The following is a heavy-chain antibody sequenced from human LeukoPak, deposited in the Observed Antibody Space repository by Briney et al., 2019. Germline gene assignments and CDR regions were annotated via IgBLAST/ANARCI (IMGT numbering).Heavy chain of an antibody. V-gene: IGHV3-23*01. CDR3: AKDGSSGIAATVDAFDI. J-gene: IGHJ3*02. Sequence: PGGSLRLSCAASGFTFNTYAMSWVRQAPGKGLEWVSAISGGGATSYYADSVEGRFTISRDNSKNTLYLQMNSLRAEDTAIYYCAKDGSSGIAATVDAFDIWGQGTMVTVSS. CDR1: GFTFNTYA. D-gene: IGHD6-13*01. CDR2: ISGGGATS.